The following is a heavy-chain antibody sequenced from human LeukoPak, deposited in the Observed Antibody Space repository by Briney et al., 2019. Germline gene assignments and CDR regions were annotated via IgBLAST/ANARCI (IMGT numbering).Heavy chain of an antibody. V-gene: IGHV4-39*01. CDR1: GGSISSSSYY. Sequence: SETLSLTCTVSGGSISSSSYYWGWIRQPPGKGLEWIGSIYYSGSTYYNPSLKSRVTISVDTSKNQFSLKLSSVTAADTAVYYRASGKETTDYYDSSGYLYYFDYWGQGTLVTVSS. D-gene: IGHD3-22*01. CDR2: IYYSGST. CDR3: ASGKETTDYYDSSGYLYYFDY. J-gene: IGHJ4*02.